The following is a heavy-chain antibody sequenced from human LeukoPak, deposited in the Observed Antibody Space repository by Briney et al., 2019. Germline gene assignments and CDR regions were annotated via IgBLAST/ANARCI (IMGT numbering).Heavy chain of an antibody. CDR3: AREDYDILTGFQGGFDY. J-gene: IGHJ4*02. CDR2: IWYDGSNK. D-gene: IGHD3-9*01. Sequence: GGSLRLSCAASGFTFSSYGMHWVRQAPGKGLEWVAVIWYDGSNKYYADSVKGRFTISRDNSKNTLYLQMNSLGAEDTAVYYCAREDYDILTGFQGGFDYWGQGTLVTVSS. CDR1: GFTFSSYG. V-gene: IGHV3-33*01.